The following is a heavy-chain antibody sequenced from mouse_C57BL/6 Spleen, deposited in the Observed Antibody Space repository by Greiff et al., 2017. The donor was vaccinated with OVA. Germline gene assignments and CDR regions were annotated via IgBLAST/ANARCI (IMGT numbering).Heavy chain of an antibody. J-gene: IGHJ2*01. Sequence: QVQLKQSGPELVKPGASVKISCKASGYAFSSSWMNWVKQRPGKGLEWIGRIYPGDGDTNYNGKFKGKATLTADKSSSTAYMQLSSLTSEDSAVYFCARWSTTVGAFDYWGQGTTLTVSS. V-gene: IGHV1-82*01. D-gene: IGHD1-1*01. CDR1: GYAFSSSW. CDR3: ARWSTTVGAFDY. CDR2: IYPGDGDT.